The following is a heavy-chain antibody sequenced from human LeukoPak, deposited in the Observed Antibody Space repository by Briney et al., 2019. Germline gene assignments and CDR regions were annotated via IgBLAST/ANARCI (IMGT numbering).Heavy chain of an antibody. V-gene: IGHV3-11*01. CDR1: GFTFSDYY. Sequence: GGSLRLSCAASGFTFSDYYMSWIRQAPGKGLEWVSYISSSGSTIYYADSVKGRFTISRDNAKNSLYPQMNSLRAEDTAVYYCARELFSDYYYYMDVWGKGTTVTVSS. CDR3: ARELFSDYYYYMDV. J-gene: IGHJ6*03. D-gene: IGHD2/OR15-2a*01. CDR2: ISSSGSTI.